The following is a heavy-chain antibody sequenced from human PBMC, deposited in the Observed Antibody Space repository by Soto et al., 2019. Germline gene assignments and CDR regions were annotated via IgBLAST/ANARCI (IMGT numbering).Heavy chain of an antibody. J-gene: IGHJ6*02. CDR1: GFTFNTYG. V-gene: IGHV3-33*08. D-gene: IGHD2-15*01. CDR2: IWYDGSNK. CDR3: ARSDCTGAYCYSWPFNYGVDV. Sequence: QVQLVESGGGVVQPGGSLRLSCTTSGFTFNTYGMHWVRQAPGKGLEWVAIIWYDGSNKYYADSVKGRFTISRDNSKNTLYLQMNSLRAADTALYYCARSDCTGAYCYSWPFNYGVDVWGQGPTVTVSS.